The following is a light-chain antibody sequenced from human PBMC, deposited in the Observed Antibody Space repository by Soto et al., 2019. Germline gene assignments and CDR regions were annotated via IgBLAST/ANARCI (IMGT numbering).Light chain of an antibody. CDR2: TAS. J-gene: IGKJ1*01. CDR1: QTISRW. CDR3: QEYNNYWT. V-gene: IGKV1-5*01. Sequence: DVQLKHSAATVSASVGDTVAXXFRASQTISRWLAWYQQKPGKAPRLLIYTASTLESGVPSRFSASGSGTEFTLTISSLHPDDFATYYCQEYNNYWTFGQGAKVDI.